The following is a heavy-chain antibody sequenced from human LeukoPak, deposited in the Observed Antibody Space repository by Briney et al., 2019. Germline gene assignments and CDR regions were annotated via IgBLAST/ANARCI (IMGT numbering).Heavy chain of an antibody. CDR3: ASGRTSPIYDSNGYSFDY. V-gene: IGHV1-8*01. CDR2: MNPNSGNT. Sequence: ASVKVSCKASGYTFTSYDINWVRQATGQGLEWVGWMNPNSGNTGYAQKFQGRVTMTRNTSISTAYMELSSLRSEDTAVYYCASGRTSPIYDSNGYSFDYWGQGTLVTVSS. CDR1: GYTFTSYD. D-gene: IGHD3-22*01. J-gene: IGHJ4*02.